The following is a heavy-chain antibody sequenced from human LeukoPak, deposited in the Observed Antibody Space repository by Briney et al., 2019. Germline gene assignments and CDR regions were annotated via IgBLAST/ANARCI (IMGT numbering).Heavy chain of an antibody. CDR1: GYTFTGYY. J-gene: IGHJ4*02. CDR3: ARRASGTYSPFDY. CDR2: INPNSGGT. V-gene: IGHV1-2*02. D-gene: IGHD1-26*01. Sequence: EASVKVSCKASGYTFTGYYMHWVRQAPGQGLEWMGWINPNSGGTNYAQKFQGRVTMTRDTSISTAYLQWSSLKASDTAMYYCARRASGTYSPFDYWGQGTLVTVSS.